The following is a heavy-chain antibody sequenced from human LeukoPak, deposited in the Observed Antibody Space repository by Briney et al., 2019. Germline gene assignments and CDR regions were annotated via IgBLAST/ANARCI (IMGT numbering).Heavy chain of an antibody. D-gene: IGHD4-17*01. J-gene: IGHJ4*02. Sequence: ASVKVSCKASGYTFTDYYMHWVRQATGQGLEWMGWMNPNSGNTDYAQRFQGRVTMTRNTSISTAYMELSSLRSEDTAVYYCARGDFGDYFLDYWGQGTLVTVSS. CDR1: GYTFTDYY. CDR3: ARGDFGDYFLDY. CDR2: MNPNSGNT. V-gene: IGHV1-8*02.